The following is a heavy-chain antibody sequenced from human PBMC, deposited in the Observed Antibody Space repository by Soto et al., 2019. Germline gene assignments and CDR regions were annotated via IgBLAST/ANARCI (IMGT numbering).Heavy chain of an antibody. CDR2: MNPNTGNS. Sequence: ASVKVSCKASGYTFTSYDIYWVRQAAGQGLEWMGWMNPNTGNSGYAQKFQGRVTVTSDTSINTVHMELSSLRSEDTAVYYCARRAETNGWNGFGADKYYFDFWGQGTLVTVSS. CDR3: ARRAETNGWNGFGADKYYFDF. J-gene: IGHJ4*02. D-gene: IGHD1-1*01. CDR1: GYTFTSYD. V-gene: IGHV1-8*01.